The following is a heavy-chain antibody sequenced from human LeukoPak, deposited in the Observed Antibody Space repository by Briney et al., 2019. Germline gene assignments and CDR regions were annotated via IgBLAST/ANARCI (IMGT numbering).Heavy chain of an antibody. CDR2: INPNSGGT. V-gene: IGHV1-2*02. J-gene: IGHJ3*02. CDR3: ARGSIVVVPAATDAFDI. CDR1: GYTFTGYY. Sequence: GASVKVSCKASGYTFTGYYMHWVRQAPGQGLEWMGWINPNSGGTNYAQKFQGRVTMTRDTSISTACMELSRLRSDDTAVYHCARGSIVVVPAATDAFDIWGQGTMVTVSS. D-gene: IGHD2-2*01.